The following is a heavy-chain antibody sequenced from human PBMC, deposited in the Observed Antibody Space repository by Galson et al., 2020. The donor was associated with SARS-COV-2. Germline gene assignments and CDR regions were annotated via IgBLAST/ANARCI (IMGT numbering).Heavy chain of an antibody. J-gene: IGHJ4*02. D-gene: IGHD4-17*01. CDR2: IKIGIGNT. Sequence: DSVTVSCKASGYTFTTHAMHWVRHAPGQRLEWMGWIKIGIGNTKYTRKFQSRVSFNRDTSATTAYMDLSSLTSEDTAVYYCARWEMTTIRPWDYWGQGTLVAVSS. V-gene: IGHV1-3*04. CDR3: ARWEMTTIRPWDY. CDR1: GYTFTTHA.